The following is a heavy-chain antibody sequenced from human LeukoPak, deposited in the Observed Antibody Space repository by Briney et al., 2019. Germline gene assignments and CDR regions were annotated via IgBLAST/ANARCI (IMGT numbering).Heavy chain of an antibody. CDR3: ARDLPYGDYNGGLDY. Sequence: GGSLRLSCAASGFTFSSYAMSWARQAPGKGLEGVAVIWYDGSNKYYADSVKGRFTISRDNSKNTLYLQMNSLRAEDTAVYYCARDLPYGDYNGGLDYWGQGTLVTVSS. CDR2: IWYDGSNK. D-gene: IGHD4-17*01. J-gene: IGHJ4*02. CDR1: GFTFSSYA. V-gene: IGHV3-33*08.